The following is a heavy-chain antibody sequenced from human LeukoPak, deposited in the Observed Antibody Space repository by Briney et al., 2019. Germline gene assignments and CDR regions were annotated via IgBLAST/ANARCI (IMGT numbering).Heavy chain of an antibody. CDR2: IYYNGCT. Sequence: NPSETLSLTCTVSGGSIGTYYWSWIRQPPGKGLEWIGYIYYNGCTDYNPSLKSRVTISLHTSKNQFSLNLSSVTAADTAVYYCARDRHWTNDWVFDYWGQGTLVTVSS. CDR1: GGSIGTYY. V-gene: IGHV4-59*01. CDR3: ARDRHWTNDWVFDY. D-gene: IGHD1/OR15-1a*01. J-gene: IGHJ4*02.